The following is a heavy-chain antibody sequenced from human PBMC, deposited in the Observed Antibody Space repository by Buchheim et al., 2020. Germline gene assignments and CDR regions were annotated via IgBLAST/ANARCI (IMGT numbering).Heavy chain of an antibody. V-gene: IGHV3-23*01. Sequence: EVQLLESGGGLVQPGGSLRLSCAVSGFTFSSYAMSWVRQAPGKGLEWVSAISGSGGSTYYADLVRGRFTISRDNSKNTLYLQMNSLRAEDTTVYYCAKCRAGIAGDPTLGDYWGQGTL. D-gene: IGHD6-13*01. CDR2: ISGSGGST. CDR3: AKCRAGIAGDPTLGDY. CDR1: GFTFSSYA. J-gene: IGHJ4*02.